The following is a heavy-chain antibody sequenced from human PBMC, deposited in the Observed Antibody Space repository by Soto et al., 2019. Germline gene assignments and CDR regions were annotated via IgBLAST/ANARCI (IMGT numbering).Heavy chain of an antibody. Sequence: GASVTVCCRDSGGTFSSYASSWVRPAHGQGLEWMGGIIPIFGTANYAQKFQGRVTITADESTSTAYMELSSLRSEDTAVYYCARLAAAAARNYSDVWGQGTTVTVSS. V-gene: IGHV1-69*13. D-gene: IGHD6-13*01. CDR2: IIPIFGTA. CDR1: GGTFSSYA. J-gene: IGHJ6*02. CDR3: ARLAAAAARNYSDV.